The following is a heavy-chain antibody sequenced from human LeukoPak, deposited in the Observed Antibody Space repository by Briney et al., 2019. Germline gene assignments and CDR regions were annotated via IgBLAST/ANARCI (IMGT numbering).Heavy chain of an antibody. CDR1: GLTFSNYN. V-gene: IGHV3-48*04. D-gene: IGHD3-16*01. Sequence: GGSLRLSCAASGLTFSNYNMNWVRQAPGKGLEWVSYIDISSSTIYYADSVKGRFTISRDNAKNSLYLQMNSLRAEETAVYYCARGGDYWGQGTLVTVSS. J-gene: IGHJ4*02. CDR2: IDISSSTI. CDR3: ARGGDY.